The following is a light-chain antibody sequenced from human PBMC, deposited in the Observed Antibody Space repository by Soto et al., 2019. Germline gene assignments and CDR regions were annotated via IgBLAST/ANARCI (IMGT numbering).Light chain of an antibody. CDR3: QQFNSYPIT. CDR1: QGISSA. J-gene: IGKJ5*01. V-gene: IGKV1-13*02. Sequence: AIPLTQSPSSLSASVGDRVTITCRASQGISSALAWCQQKPGKPPKLLLYDASSLESGVPSRFSGSGSGTDFTLTISSLQPEDYATYYCQQFNSYPITFGQGTRLEMK. CDR2: DAS.